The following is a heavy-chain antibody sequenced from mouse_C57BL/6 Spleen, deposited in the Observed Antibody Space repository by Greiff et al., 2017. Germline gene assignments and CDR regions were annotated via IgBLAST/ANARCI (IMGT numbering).Heavy chain of an antibody. CDR3: ANYDYGYAMDY. CDR1: GYSITSGYY. D-gene: IGHD2-4*01. V-gene: IGHV3-6*01. CDR2: ISYDGSN. J-gene: IGHJ4*01. Sequence: EVKLQESGPGLVKPSQTLSLTCSVTGYSITSGYYWNWIRQFPGNKLEWMGYISYDGSNNYNPSLKNRISITRDTSKNQFFLKLNSVTTEDTATYYCANYDYGYAMDYWGQGTSVTVSS.